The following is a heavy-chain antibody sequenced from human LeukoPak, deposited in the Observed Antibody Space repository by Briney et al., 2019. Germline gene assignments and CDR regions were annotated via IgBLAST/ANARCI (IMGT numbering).Heavy chain of an antibody. D-gene: IGHD3-22*01. V-gene: IGHV5-51*01. J-gene: IGHJ4*02. CDR3: VRRPFGDSSGYYLDY. CDR2: SYRGYSDA. Sequence: GEALQISCPGSGFGFTSYWIGWVRPVPGKGLEWKGISYRGYSDARYSPSFQGQVNISADKSIRTVYLQWSSLKASDTAMYCCVRRPFGDSSGYYLDYWGQGTLVTVSS. CDR1: GFGFTSYW.